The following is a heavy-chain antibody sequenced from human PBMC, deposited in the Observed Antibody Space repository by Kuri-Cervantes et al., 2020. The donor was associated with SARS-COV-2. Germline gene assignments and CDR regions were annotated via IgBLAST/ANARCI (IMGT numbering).Heavy chain of an antibody. V-gene: IGHV3-30-3*01. CDR1: GFTFSSYA. CDR3: AGDGRWAMAIIDY. CDR2: ISYDGSNK. D-gene: IGHD5-18*01. J-gene: IGHJ4*02. Sequence: LSPTCAASGFTFSSYAMHWVRQAPGKGLEWVAVISYDGSNKYYADSVKGRFTISRDNSKNPLYLQMNSLRAEDTAVYYCAGDGRWAMAIIDYWGQGTLVTVSS.